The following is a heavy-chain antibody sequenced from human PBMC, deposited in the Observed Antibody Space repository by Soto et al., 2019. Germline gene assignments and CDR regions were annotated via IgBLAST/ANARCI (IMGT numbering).Heavy chain of an antibody. CDR3: YIPFYYHSMDV. CDR1: GFTFSHAW. V-gene: IGHV3-15*01. D-gene: IGHD3-10*01. J-gene: IGHJ6*02. CDR2: IKSLGDGGTS. Sequence: EVQLVESGGGLVKPGGSLRISCTASGFTFSHAWMTWVRQTPGMGLEWVGRIKSLGDGGTSDYGAPVKGRFTLSRDVSRTTVFLQTTSLKTDDTAVYYCYIPFYYHSMDVWGQGTTVTVSS.